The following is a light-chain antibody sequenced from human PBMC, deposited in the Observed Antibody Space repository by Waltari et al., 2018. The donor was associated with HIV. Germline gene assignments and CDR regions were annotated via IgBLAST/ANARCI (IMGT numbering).Light chain of an antibody. CDR1: TSNIGTNY. CDR2: RNS. J-gene: IGLJ2*01. CDR3: VVWDDNLRGVV. V-gene: IGLV1-47*01. Sequence: SVLTQPPSASGTPGQRVTISCSGSTSNIGTNYVFWYQHLPGTAPKLLIHRNSERPSGVPDRFSGSTSCTSASLAISGLRSDDEADYYCVVWDDNLRGVVFGGGTKVAVL.